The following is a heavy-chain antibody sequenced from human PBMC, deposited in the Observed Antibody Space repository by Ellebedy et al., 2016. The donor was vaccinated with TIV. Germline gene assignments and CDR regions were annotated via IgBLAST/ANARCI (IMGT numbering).Heavy chain of an antibody. J-gene: IGHJ4*02. V-gene: IGHV3-9*01. D-gene: IGHD6-13*01. CDR3: AKDIGSSNIFEN. CDR2: ITWNSGLM. Sequence: GGSLRLSXAASGFTFDDYSLHWIRQVPGKGLEWVAAITWNSGLMEYADSVKGRFTISRDNAKHSLYLEMNDLKVEDSALYYCAKDIGSSNIFENWGQGTLVAVSS. CDR1: GFTFDDYS.